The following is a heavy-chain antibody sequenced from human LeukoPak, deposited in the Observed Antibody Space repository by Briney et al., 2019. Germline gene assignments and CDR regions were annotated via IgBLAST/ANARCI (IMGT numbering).Heavy chain of an antibody. CDR2: IYYSGST. CDR3: ARHPPRLYYFDY. CDR1: GGSISSTSYY. V-gene: IGHV4-39*01. D-gene: IGHD5-12*01. J-gene: IGHJ4*02. Sequence: PSETLSLTCTVSGGSISSTSYYCHWIRQPPGKGLEWIGSIYYSGSTYYNQSPQSRVTISLDTSKNQVSLKLSSVIAADTAVYYCARHPPRLYYFDYWGQGTLVTGSS.